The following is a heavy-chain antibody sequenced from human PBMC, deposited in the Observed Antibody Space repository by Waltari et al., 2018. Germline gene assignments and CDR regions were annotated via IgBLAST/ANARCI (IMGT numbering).Heavy chain of an antibody. CDR3: TIYRDDDYVSLGFDP. Sequence: QVQLLQSGAEVKKPGASVKVSSKVSGDTVSELSIHWVRQAPGKGLEWMGGFDPEHGEIISAQKFQGRLTLTEDTSTDTAYMELSSLRSEDTAVYYCTIYRDDDYVSLGFDPWGQGTLVTVSS. D-gene: IGHD4-17*01. CDR2: FDPEHGEI. CDR1: GDTVSELS. V-gene: IGHV1-24*01. J-gene: IGHJ5*02.